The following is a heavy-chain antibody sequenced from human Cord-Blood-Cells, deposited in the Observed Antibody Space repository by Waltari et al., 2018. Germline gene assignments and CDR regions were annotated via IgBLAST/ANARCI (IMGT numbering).Heavy chain of an antibody. V-gene: IGHV1-69*01. J-gene: IGHJ6*02. CDR1: GGTFSSYA. Sequence: QVQLVQSGAEVKKPGSSVKVSCKASGGTFSSYALSWVRQAPGQGLEWMGVIIPIFGTANYAQKFQGRVTITADESTSTAYMELSSLRSEDTAVYYCARSPDSSWYLGMDVWGQGTMVTVSS. CDR3: ARSPDSSWYLGMDV. CDR2: IIPIFGTA. D-gene: IGHD6-13*01.